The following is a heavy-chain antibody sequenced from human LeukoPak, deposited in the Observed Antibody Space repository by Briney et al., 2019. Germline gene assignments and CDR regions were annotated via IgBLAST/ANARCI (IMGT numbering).Heavy chain of an antibody. CDR3: ARALFVLRFLEWLYNWFDP. V-gene: IGHV4-34*01. CDR1: GGSFSGYY. J-gene: IGHJ5*02. D-gene: IGHD3-3*01. Sequence: PSETLSLTCAVYGGSFSGYYWSWIRQPPGKGLEWIGSIYYSGSTYYNPSLKSRVTISVDTSKNQFSLKLSSVTAADTAVYYCARALFVLRFLEWLYNWFDPWGQGTLVTVSS. CDR2: IYYSGST.